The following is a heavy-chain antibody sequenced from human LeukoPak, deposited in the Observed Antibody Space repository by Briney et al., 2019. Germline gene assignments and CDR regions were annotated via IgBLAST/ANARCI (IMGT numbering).Heavy chain of an antibody. D-gene: IGHD6-13*01. Sequence: ASVKVSCEASGYTFTSYGISWVRQAPGQGLEWMGWISAYNGNTNYAQKLQGRVTMTTDTSTSTAYMELRSLRSDDTAVYYCARWGSSVPYNWFDPWGQGTLVTVSS. J-gene: IGHJ5*02. CDR3: ARWGSSVPYNWFDP. V-gene: IGHV1-18*01. CDR2: ISAYNGNT. CDR1: GYTFTSYG.